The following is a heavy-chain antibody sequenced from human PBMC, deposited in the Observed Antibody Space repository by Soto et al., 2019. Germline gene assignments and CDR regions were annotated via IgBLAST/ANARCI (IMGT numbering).Heavy chain of an antibody. V-gene: IGHV3-23*01. CDR3: VKSAFNWGRGYFDY. D-gene: IGHD7-27*01. CDR2: ISGSGGST. Sequence: GGSLRLSCAASGFTFSSYAMSWVRPAPGKGLEWVSAISGSGGSTYYTDSVKGRFTISRDNSKNTLYLQMNSLRAEDTAVYYCVKSAFNWGRGYFDYWGQGTLVTVSS. J-gene: IGHJ4*02. CDR1: GFTFSSYA.